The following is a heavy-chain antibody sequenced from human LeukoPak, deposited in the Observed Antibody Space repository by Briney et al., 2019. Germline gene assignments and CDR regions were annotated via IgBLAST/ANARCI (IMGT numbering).Heavy chain of an antibody. D-gene: IGHD3-10*01. Sequence: ASVKVSFKASGYTFTSYGISWVRQAPGQGLEWMGWISAYNGNTNYAQKLQGRVTMTTDTSTSTAYMELRSLRSDDTAVYYCARVTMVRGVIVDYYYYGMDVWGQGTTVTVSS. J-gene: IGHJ6*02. CDR1: GYTFTSYG. CDR3: ARVTMVRGVIVDYYYYGMDV. V-gene: IGHV1-18*01. CDR2: ISAYNGNT.